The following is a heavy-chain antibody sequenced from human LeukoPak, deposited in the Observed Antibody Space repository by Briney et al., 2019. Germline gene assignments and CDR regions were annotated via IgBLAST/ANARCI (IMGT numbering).Heavy chain of an antibody. V-gene: IGHV4-34*01. Sequence: SETLSLTCAVYGGSFSGYYWSWIRQPPGKGLEWIGETNHSGSTNYNPSLKSRVTISVDTSKNQFSLKLSSVTAADTAVYYCASIAVAGITPGRFDPWGQGTLVTVSS. CDR3: ASIAVAGITPGRFDP. CDR1: GGSFSGYY. CDR2: TNHSGST. J-gene: IGHJ5*02. D-gene: IGHD6-19*01.